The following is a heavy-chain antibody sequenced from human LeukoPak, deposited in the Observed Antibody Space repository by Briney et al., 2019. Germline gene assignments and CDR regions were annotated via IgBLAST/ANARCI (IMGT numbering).Heavy chain of an antibody. CDR1: GGSISSGDYY. V-gene: IGHV4-30-4*01. CDR2: IYYSGST. CDR3: ARQSVGSGDYVWGS. D-gene: IGHD3-16*01. Sequence: SETLSLTCTVSGGSISSGDYYWRWIRQPPGKGLEWIGYIYYSGSTYYNPSLKSRVTISVDTSKNQFSLKLSSVTAADTAVYYCARQSVGSGDYVWGSWGQGTLVTVSS. J-gene: IGHJ4*02.